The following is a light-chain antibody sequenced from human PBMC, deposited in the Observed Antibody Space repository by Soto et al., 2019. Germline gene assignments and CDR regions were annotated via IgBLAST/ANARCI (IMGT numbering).Light chain of an antibody. J-gene: IGLJ2*01. CDR1: ALPKQY. CDR2: KDS. V-gene: IGLV3-25*02. Sequence: SYELPQPPSVSVSPGQTARITCSGDALPKQYAYWYQQKPGQAPVLVIYKDSERPSGIPERFSGSSSGTTVTLTISGVQAEDEADYYCQSADSSGTYPEVFGGGTKVTVL. CDR3: QSADSSGTYPEV.